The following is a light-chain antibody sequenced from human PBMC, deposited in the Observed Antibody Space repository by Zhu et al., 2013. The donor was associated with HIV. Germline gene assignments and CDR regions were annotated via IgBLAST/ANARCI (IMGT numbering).Light chain of an antibody. CDR2: DAS. CDR3: QQYGSSPRT. CDR1: QSVANS. J-gene: IGKJ1*01. V-gene: IGKV3-20*01. Sequence: EIVLTQSPGTLSLSPGERATVSCRASQSVANSLAWYQQKPGQAPRLVIYDASSRATGIPDRFSGSGSGTDFTLTISRLEPEDFAVYYCQQYGSSPRTFGQGTKVEIK.